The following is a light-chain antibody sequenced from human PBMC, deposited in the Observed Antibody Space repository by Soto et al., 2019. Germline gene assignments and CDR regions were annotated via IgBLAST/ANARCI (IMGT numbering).Light chain of an antibody. CDR3: SSYTSSSTLEVV. J-gene: IGLJ2*01. CDR2: EVS. CDR1: SSDVGGYNY. V-gene: IGLV2-14*01. Sequence: QSALTQPASVSGSPGQSITISCTGTSSDVGGYNYVSWYQQHPGKAPKLMIYEVSNRPSGVSNRFSGSKSGNTASLTISGLQAEDEADYYCSSYTSSSTLEVVFGGGTKQTVL.